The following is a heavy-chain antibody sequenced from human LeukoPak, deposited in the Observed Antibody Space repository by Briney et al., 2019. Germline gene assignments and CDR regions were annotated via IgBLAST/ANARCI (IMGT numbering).Heavy chain of an antibody. Sequence: ASVKVTCKASGYTFTSYDFNWVRQATGQRPEWMGWMSPNSGDTGYAQKLQDRVTMTRNTSISTAYMELSSLRSDDTAVYYCARGPPNWGYDYWGPGTLVTVSS. CDR3: ARGPPNWGYDY. CDR2: MSPNSGDT. V-gene: IGHV1-8*01. CDR1: GYTFTSYD. D-gene: IGHD7-27*01. J-gene: IGHJ4*02.